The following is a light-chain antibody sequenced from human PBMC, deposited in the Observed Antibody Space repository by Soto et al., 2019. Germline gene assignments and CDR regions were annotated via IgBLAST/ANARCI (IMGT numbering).Light chain of an antibody. Sequence: EIVVTQSPATLSVSLGDSATLSCRASQSLSSNLAWYQQKPGQAPRLLIHGASTRATGIPGRFSGSGSGTEFTLTINSLQSEDVGVYYCQQYNNWPLTFGGGTKVEIK. CDR1: QSLSSN. J-gene: IGKJ4*01. CDR2: GAS. CDR3: QQYNNWPLT. V-gene: IGKV3-15*01.